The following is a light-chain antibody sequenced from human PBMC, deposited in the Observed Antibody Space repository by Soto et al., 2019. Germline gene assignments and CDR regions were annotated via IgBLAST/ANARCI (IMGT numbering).Light chain of an antibody. V-gene: IGKV3-20*01. CDR1: QSVSSNY. CDR2: GAS. Sequence: EIVLTQSPGTLSLSPGERATLSCRASQSVSSNYLAWYQRKPGQAPRLLIYGASSRATDIPYRFGGSGSGTDFTLTITRLEPEDFAVYYCQQYGSSPPTFGQGTKVEIK. J-gene: IGKJ1*01. CDR3: QQYGSSPPT.